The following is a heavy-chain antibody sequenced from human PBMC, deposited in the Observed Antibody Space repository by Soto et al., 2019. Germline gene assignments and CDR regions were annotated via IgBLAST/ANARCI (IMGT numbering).Heavy chain of an antibody. Sequence: GGSLRLSCAASGITFVTYAMHWVRRAPGKGLGWVAVISYDGNYKYYADSVQGRFTISRDNSKNTLYLQMNSLRAEDTAVYYCARAPDYGLGSSRRYWYLDLWGRGTLVTVSS. J-gene: IGHJ2*01. D-gene: IGHD3-10*01. CDR2: ISYDGNYK. V-gene: IGHV3-30-3*01. CDR3: ARAPDYGLGSSRRYWYLDL. CDR1: GITFVTYA.